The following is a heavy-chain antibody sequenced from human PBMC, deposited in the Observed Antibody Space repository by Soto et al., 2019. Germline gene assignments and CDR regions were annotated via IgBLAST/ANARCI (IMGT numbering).Heavy chain of an antibody. D-gene: IGHD4-17*01. CDR3: ASDYGDYGNNYYYYGMDV. Sequence: QVQLVQSGAEVKKPGSSVKVSCKASGGTFSSYAISWVRQAPGQGLEWMGGIIPIFGTANYAQKFQGRVTMTADESTSTAYMELSSLRSEDTAVYYCASDYGDYGNNYYYYGMDVWGQGTTVTVSS. V-gene: IGHV1-69*12. J-gene: IGHJ6*02. CDR1: GGTFSSYA. CDR2: IIPIFGTA.